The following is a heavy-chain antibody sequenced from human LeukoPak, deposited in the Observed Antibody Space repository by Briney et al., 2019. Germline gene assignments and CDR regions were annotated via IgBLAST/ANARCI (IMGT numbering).Heavy chain of an antibody. V-gene: IGHV1-2*02. CDR1: GYTFTGYY. J-gene: IGHJ4*02. CDR3: ERNRGGPWFGDSHLGY. CDR2: INPNSGGT. D-gene: IGHD3-10*01. Sequence: GASVKVSCKASGYTFTGYYMHWVRQAPGQGLEWMGWINPNSGGTNYAQKFQGRVTMTRDTSISTAYMELSRLRSDDTAVYYCERNRGGPWFGDSHLGYWGQGTLVTVSS.